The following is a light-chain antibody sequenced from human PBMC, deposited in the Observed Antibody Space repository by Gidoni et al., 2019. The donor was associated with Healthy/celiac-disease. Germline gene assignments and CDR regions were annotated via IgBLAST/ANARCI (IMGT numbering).Light chain of an antibody. J-gene: IGKJ2*01. CDR2: GAS. CDR1: QSVSRSY. CDR3: QQYGSSPPMYT. Sequence: VLTQSPGPLSLSPGERATLSCRASQSVSRSYLAWNQQKPGQSPRLLIYGASSRAAGIPDRFSGSGSGTDFTLTISRLEPEDFAVYYCQQYGSSPPMYTFGQGTKLEIK. V-gene: IGKV3-20*01.